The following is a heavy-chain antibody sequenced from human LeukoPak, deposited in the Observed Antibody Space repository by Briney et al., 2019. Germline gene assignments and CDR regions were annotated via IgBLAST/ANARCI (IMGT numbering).Heavy chain of an antibody. Sequence: GASVKVSCKASGYTFTGYYMHWVRQAPEQGLEWMGWINPNSGGTNYAQKFQGRVTMTRDTSISTAYMELSRLRSDDTAVYYCARLNLPYCTNGVCYRYFDYWGQGTLVTVSS. J-gene: IGHJ4*02. D-gene: IGHD2-8*01. V-gene: IGHV1-2*02. CDR2: INPNSGGT. CDR1: GYTFTGYY. CDR3: ARLNLPYCTNGVCYRYFDY.